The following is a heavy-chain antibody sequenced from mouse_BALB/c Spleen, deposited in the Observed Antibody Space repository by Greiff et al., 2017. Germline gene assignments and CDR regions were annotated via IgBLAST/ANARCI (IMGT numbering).Heavy chain of an antibody. J-gene: IGHJ2*01. Sequence: VQLQQSGAELVRPGALVKLSCKASGFNIKDYYMHWVKQRPEQGLEWIGWIDPENGNTIYDPKFQGKASITADTSSNTAYLQLSSLTSEDTAVYYCARRGPYYVDYWGQGTTLTVSS. CDR1: GFNIKDYY. CDR2: IDPENGNT. V-gene: IGHV14-1*02. CDR3: ARRGPYYVDY.